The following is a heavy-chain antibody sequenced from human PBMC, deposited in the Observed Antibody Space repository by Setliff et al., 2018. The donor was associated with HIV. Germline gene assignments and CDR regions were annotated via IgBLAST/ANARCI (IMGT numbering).Heavy chain of an antibody. CDR2: IYYSGST. CDR1: GGPISSDY. D-gene: IGHD3-22*01. J-gene: IGHJ6*02. Sequence: TSETLSLTCTVSGGPISSDYWSWIRQPPGKGLEWIGYIYYSGSTNYNPSLKSRVTISVATSKNQFSLKLNSVTTADTAVYYCARSRTSSGYYGVTGYGMDVWGQGTTVTVSS. CDR3: ARSRTSSGYYGVTGYGMDV. V-gene: IGHV4-59*01.